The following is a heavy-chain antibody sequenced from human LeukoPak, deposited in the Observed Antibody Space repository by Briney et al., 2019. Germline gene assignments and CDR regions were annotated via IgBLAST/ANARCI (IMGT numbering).Heavy chain of an antibody. CDR3: AKSGYDYPPYFDY. CDR1: GYSIISGYF. V-gene: IGHV4-38-2*01. J-gene: IGHJ4*02. D-gene: IGHD5-12*01. Sequence: SETLSLTCAVSGYSIISGYFWGWIRQPPGKGLEWIGTIYHSGSTYYNPSLESRVTISVDTSKNQFSLKLSSVTAADTAVYFCAKSGYDYPPYFDYWGQGTLVTVSS. CDR2: IYHSGST.